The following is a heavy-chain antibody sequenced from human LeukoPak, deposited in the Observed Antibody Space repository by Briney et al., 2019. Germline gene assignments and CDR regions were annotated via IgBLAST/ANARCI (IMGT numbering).Heavy chain of an antibody. CDR2: IYYSGST. CDR3: ARAVVVPAAKGGYYYYYYGMDV. J-gene: IGHJ6*02. Sequence: PSVTLSLTCTVSGGSISSYYWSWIRQPPGKGLEWIGYIYYSGSTNYNPSLKSRVTISVDTSKNQFSLKLSSVTAADTAVYYCARAVVVPAAKGGYYYYYYGMDVWGQGTTVTVSS. V-gene: IGHV4-59*08. CDR1: GGSISSYY. D-gene: IGHD2-2*01.